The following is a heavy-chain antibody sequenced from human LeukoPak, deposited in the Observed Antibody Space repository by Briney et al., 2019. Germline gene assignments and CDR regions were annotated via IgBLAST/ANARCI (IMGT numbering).Heavy chain of an antibody. D-gene: IGHD6-19*01. CDR1: DFTFRNYW. Sequence: PGGSLRLSCAGSDFTFRNYWMSWVRQAPGKGLEWVANIKEDGSEKHYVDSVEGRFTISRDSPKKSLYLQMNSLRAEDTAVYYCARGIAVPAMGVHFDYWGQGTLVTVSS. J-gene: IGHJ4*02. CDR3: ARGIAVPAMGVHFDY. V-gene: IGHV3-7*05. CDR2: IKEDGSEK.